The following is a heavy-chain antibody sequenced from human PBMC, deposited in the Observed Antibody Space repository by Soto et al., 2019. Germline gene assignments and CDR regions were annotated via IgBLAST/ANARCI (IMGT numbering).Heavy chain of an antibody. CDR3: ARQTYSSLR. V-gene: IGHV3-74*01. CDR2: IKSDGSST. D-gene: IGHD2-21*01. Sequence: GGSLRLSCAASGFTFSSYWMHWVRQAPGKGLVWVSRIKSDGSSTDYADSVKGRFTVSRDNAKNTLYLQMNSLRAEDTAVYYCARQTYSSLRWGPGTQVTLSS. J-gene: IGHJ4*02. CDR1: GFTFSSYW.